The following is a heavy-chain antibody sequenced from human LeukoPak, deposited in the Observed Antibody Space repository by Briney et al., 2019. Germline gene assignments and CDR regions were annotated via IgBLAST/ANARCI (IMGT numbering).Heavy chain of an antibody. CDR3: ARCPESSGYYYELDS. CDR1: GFTFSLYG. CDR2: ISYHGNNK. J-gene: IGHJ4*02. V-gene: IGHV3-30*03. Sequence: GGSLRLSCAASGFTFSLYGMHWVRQAPGKGLEWVAVISYHGNNKYYADSVKGRFTISRDNSKNTLYLQMNSLRAEDTAVYYCARCPESSGYYYELDSWGQGTLVTVSS. D-gene: IGHD3-22*01.